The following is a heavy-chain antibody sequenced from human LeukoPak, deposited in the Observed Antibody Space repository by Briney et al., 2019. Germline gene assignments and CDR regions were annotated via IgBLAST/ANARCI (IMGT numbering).Heavy chain of an antibody. J-gene: IGHJ6*03. V-gene: IGHV4-34*01. CDR1: GGSFSGYY. D-gene: IGHD3-3*01. Sequence: SETLSLTCAVYGGSFSGYYWSWIRQPPGKGLEWIGEINHSGSTNYNPSLKSRVTISVDTSKNQFSLKLSSVTAADTAAYYCARSYYDFWSGYQNMDVWGKGTTVTVSS. CDR3: ARSYYDFWSGYQNMDV. CDR2: INHSGST.